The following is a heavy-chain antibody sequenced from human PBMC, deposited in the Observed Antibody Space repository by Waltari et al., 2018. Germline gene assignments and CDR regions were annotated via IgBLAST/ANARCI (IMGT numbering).Heavy chain of an antibody. CDR1: GYTLTELS. D-gene: IGHD3-16*02. CDR2: VDTEEGGT. CDR3: ATVYITCGGVIALFDY. V-gene: IGHV1-24*01. Sequence: QVQLVQSGAEVKKPGASVKVSCKVSGYTLTELSMHWVRKAPGKGLERMGGVDTEEGGTMYAQKFQGRVTMTEDTATDTAYMELSSLRSEDTAVYYCATVYITCGGVIALFDYGGQGTLGTVSS. J-gene: IGHJ4*02.